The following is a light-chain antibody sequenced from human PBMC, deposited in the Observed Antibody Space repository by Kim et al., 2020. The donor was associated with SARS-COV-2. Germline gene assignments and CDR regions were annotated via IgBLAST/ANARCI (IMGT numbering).Light chain of an antibody. CDR1: QDITTD. CDR3: QQYDTLPLS. Sequence: DIQMTQSPSSLSASIGDRVSITCQASQDITTDLTWYQHKPGRAPRLLIYDATTLETGVPPRFSGTGSGKDFTFTISNLQPEDGGTYYCQQYDTLPLSFGGGTKVEIK. J-gene: IGKJ4*01. V-gene: IGKV1-33*01. CDR2: DAT.